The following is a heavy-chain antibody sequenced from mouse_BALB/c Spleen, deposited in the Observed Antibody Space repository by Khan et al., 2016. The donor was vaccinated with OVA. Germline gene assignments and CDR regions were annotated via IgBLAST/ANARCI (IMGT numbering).Heavy chain of an antibody. CDR2: IYYSGTV. V-gene: IGHV3-5*02. CDR3: ARDYGSLCWCVDV. CDR1: GISITSGNYR. D-gene: IGHD1-1*01. J-gene: IGHJ1*01. Sequence: VQLQQSGPGLVKPSQTVSLTCTATGISITSGNYRWSWLRQFPGNKLEWLGNIYYSGTVTYNPSLTSRTTTTRDTSKNQSILEMKSLTAEDTASDYCARDYGSLCWCVDVWGAGTTVTVSS.